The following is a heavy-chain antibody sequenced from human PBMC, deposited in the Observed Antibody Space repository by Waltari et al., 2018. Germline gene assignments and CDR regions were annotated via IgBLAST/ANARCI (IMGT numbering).Heavy chain of an antibody. J-gene: IGHJ4*02. D-gene: IGHD6-13*01. Sequence: EVQLVQSGAEVKKPGESLKISCKGSGYSFTSYWIGWLRQLPGKGLEWWGIIYPGDSDTRYSPSFQGQVTISADKPISTAYLQWGSLKASDTAMYYCASGLAWGSRGLGGGIDYWGQGTLVTVSS. V-gene: IGHV5-51*01. CDR2: IYPGDSDT. CDR3: ASGLAWGSRGLGGGIDY. CDR1: GYSFTSYW.